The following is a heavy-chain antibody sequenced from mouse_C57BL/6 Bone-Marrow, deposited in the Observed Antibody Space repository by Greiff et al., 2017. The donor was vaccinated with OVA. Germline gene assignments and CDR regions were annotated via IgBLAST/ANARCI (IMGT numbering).Heavy chain of an antibody. CDR1: GYSITSGYD. CDR2: ISYSGST. V-gene: IGHV3-1*01. D-gene: IGHD2-4*01. CDR3: ARGTYDYPYYYAMDY. Sequence: EVQLQQSGPGMVKPSQSLSLTCTVTGYSITSGYDWHWIRHFPGNKLEWMGYISYSGSTNYNPSLKSRISITHDTSKNHFFLKLNSVTTEDTATYYCARGTYDYPYYYAMDYWGQGASVTVSS. J-gene: IGHJ4*01.